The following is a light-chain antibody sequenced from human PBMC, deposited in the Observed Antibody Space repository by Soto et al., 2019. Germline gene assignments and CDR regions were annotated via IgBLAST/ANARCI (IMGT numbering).Light chain of an antibody. Sequence: DIQMTQSPSSLSASVGDRVAITCRASQTISNWLAWYQQKPGKAPKLLIYDVSSLQSGVPSRFSGSGSGTAFTLTISSLQPDDSATYYCQQYSTFWTFGQGTKV. CDR1: QTISNW. V-gene: IGKV1-5*01. CDR3: QQYSTFWT. J-gene: IGKJ1*01. CDR2: DVS.